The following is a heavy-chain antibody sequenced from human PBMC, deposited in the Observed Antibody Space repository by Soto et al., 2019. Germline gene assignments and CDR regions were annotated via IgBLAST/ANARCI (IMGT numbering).Heavy chain of an antibody. D-gene: IGHD6-19*01. CDR1: GFTFSSYA. V-gene: IGHV3-64*01. CDR3: ARDLGYSSGWYRVYYYYGMDV. J-gene: IGHJ6*02. Sequence: EVQLVESGGGLVQPGGSLRLSCAASGFTFSSYAMHWVRQAPGKGLEYVSAISSNGGSTYYANSVKGRFTISRDNSKNTLYLQMGSLRAEDMAVYYCARDLGYSSGWYRVYYYYGMDVWGQGTTVTVSS. CDR2: ISSNGGST.